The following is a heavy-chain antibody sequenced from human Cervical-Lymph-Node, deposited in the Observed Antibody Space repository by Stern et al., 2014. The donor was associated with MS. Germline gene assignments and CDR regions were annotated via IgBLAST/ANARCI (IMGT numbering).Heavy chain of an antibody. V-gene: IGHV1-69*06. CDR2: ITPVFGTT. J-gene: IGHJ4*02. CDR3: ARGGGLVGYFDY. D-gene: IGHD1-26*01. Sequence: QVQLVESGAEVKKPGSSVKVSCKASGDNFSSYAINWVRQVTGQGLEWMEGITPVFGTTNYAQNFQGRVTITADKSTNTAYMELMTLRSEDTAVYYCARGGGLVGYFDYWGQGTLVSVSS. CDR1: GDNFSSYA.